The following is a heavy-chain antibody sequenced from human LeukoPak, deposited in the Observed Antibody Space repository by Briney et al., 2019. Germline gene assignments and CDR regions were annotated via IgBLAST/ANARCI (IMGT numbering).Heavy chain of an antibody. V-gene: IGHV1-2*02. CDR2: INPNSGGT. CDR1: GYTFTGYY. CDR3: ARDLHLIDYYDSGGY. Sequence: ASVKVSCKASGYTFTGYYMHWVRQAPGQGLEWMGWINPNSGGTNYAQKFQGRVTMTRDTSISTAYMELSRLRSDDTAVYYCARDLHLIDYYDSGGYWGQGTLVTVSS. D-gene: IGHD3-22*01. J-gene: IGHJ4*02.